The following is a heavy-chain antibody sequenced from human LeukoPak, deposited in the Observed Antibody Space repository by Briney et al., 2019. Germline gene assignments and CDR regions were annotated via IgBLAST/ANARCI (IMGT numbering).Heavy chain of an antibody. V-gene: IGHV3-23*01. CDR2: ISGSGGST. J-gene: IGHJ4*02. Sequence: GSLRLSCATSGFTFVSYAMTWVRQAPGKGLEWVSAISGSGGSTYYADSVKGRFTISRDNSKNTLYLQMNSLRAEDTAVYYCAKDYYYDSSGYYSPFDYWGQGTLVTVSS. CDR1: GFTFVSYA. D-gene: IGHD3-22*01. CDR3: AKDYYYDSSGYYSPFDY.